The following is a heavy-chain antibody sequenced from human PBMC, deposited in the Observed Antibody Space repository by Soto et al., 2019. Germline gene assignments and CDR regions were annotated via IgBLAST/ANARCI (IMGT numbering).Heavy chain of an antibody. J-gene: IGHJ5*02. D-gene: IGHD2-15*01. CDR2: IIPIFGTA. CDR1: GDTLTSLY. CDR3: ARIVVVVAATPSFDWFDP. V-gene: IGHV1-69*05. Sequence: GASGKVSCKASGDTLTSLYMHRVRQAPGQGLEWMGGIIPIFGTANYAQKFQGRVTMTTDTSTSTAYMELRSLRSDDTAVYYCARIVVVVAATPSFDWFDPWGQGTLVTVSS.